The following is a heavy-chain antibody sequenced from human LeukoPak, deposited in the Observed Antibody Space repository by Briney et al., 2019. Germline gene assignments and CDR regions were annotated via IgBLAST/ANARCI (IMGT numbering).Heavy chain of an antibody. V-gene: IGHV3-48*03. J-gene: IGHJ3*01. Sequence: PGGSLRLSCVASGFILSSSEMNWVRQAPGKGLEWVSYISDGGKTKYSADSVKGRFTISRDNAKNSLYLQMNSLRAEDTAVYYCARDPYIGRYGAFDVWGQGTMVTVSS. D-gene: IGHD1-26*01. CDR1: GFILSSSE. CDR2: ISDGGKTK. CDR3: ARDPYIGRYGAFDV.